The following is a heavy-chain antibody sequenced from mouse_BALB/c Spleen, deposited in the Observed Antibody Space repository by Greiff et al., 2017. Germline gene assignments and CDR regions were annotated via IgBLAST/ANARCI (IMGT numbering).Heavy chain of an antibody. CDR1: GFTFSDYY. D-gene: IGHD2-4*01. J-gene: IGHJ4*01. CDR3: ARDCDYDPSYYAMDY. Sequence: EVMLVESGGGLVKPGGSLKLSCAASGFTFSDYYMYWVRQTPEKRLEWVATISDGGSYTYYPDSVKGRFTISRDNAKNNLYLQMSSLKSEDTAMYYCARDCDYDPSYYAMDYWGQGTSVTVSS. V-gene: IGHV5-4*02. CDR2: ISDGGSYT.